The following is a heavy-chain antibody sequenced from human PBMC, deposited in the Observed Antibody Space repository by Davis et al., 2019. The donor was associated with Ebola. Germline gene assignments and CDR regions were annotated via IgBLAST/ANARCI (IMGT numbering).Heavy chain of an antibody. J-gene: IGHJ3*02. Sequence: GESLKISCAASGFTFSSYSMNWVRQAPGKGLEWVSSISSSSSYIYYADSVKGRFTISRDNAKNSLYLQMNSLRAEDTAVYYCARDPYSSSDIWGQGTMVTVSS. V-gene: IGHV3-21*01. CDR3: ARDPYSSSDI. D-gene: IGHD6-6*01. CDR1: GFTFSSYS. CDR2: ISSSSSYI.